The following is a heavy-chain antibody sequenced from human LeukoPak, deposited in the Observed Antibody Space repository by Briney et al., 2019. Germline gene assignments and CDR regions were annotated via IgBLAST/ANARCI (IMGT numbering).Heavy chain of an antibody. Sequence: SETLSLTCTVSGGSISSGGYYWSWIRQPPGKGLEWIGYIYYSGSTNYNPSLKSRVTMSVHTSKNQFSLRLSSVTAADTAVYYCARQAGYNYGYTFDIWGQGIMVTVSS. CDR1: GGSISSGGYY. V-gene: IGHV4-61*08. CDR3: ARQAGYNYGYTFDI. CDR2: IYYSGST. J-gene: IGHJ3*02. D-gene: IGHD5-18*01.